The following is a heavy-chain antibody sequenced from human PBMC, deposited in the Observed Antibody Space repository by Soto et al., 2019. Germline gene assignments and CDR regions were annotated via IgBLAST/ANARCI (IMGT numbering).Heavy chain of an antibody. CDR2: ISSSSSTI. Sequence: EVQLVESGGGLVQPGGSLRLSCAASGFTFSSYSMNWVRQAPGKGLEWVSYISSSSSTIYYADSVKGRFTISRDNAKNRLXXQMNSLRDEDTAVYYCASELGYDSSGYSDHDAFDIWGQGTMVTVSS. J-gene: IGHJ3*02. D-gene: IGHD3-22*01. CDR1: GFTFSSYS. CDR3: ASELGYDSSGYSDHDAFDI. V-gene: IGHV3-48*02.